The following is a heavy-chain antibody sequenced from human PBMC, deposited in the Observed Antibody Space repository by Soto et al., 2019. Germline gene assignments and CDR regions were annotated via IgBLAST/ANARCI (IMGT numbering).Heavy chain of an antibody. J-gene: IGHJ6*02. CDR1: GFTFSSYA. CDR3: ARGGDGTSPYYYYYGMDV. CDR2: ISYDGSNK. V-gene: IGHV3-30-3*01. Sequence: GGSLRLSCAASGFTFSSYAMHWVRQAPGKGLEWVAVISYDGSNKYYADSVKGRFTISRDNSKNTLYLQMNSLRAEDTAVYYSARGGDGTSPYYYYYGMDVWGQGTTVTVSS. D-gene: IGHD2-2*01.